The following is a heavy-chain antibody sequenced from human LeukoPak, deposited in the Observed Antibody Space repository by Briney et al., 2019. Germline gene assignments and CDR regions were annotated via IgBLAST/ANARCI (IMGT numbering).Heavy chain of an antibody. CDR2: VSVYNGNT. CDR1: GHPFYKYG. CDR3: ASHYPIPPPASPDYYGMDV. Sequence: ASVKVSCKVSGHPFYKYGINWVRQAPGQGLEWLGWVSVYNGNTNNVQTLQGRLTMTTDVSMSTAYMELRSLRSDDTAVYYCASHYPIPPPASPDYYGMDVWGQGTTVTVSS. D-gene: IGHD2-2*01. J-gene: IGHJ6*02. V-gene: IGHV1-18*01.